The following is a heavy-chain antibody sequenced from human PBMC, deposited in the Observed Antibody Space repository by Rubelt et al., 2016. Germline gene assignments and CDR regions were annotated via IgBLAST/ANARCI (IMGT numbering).Heavy chain of an antibody. D-gene: IGHD2-15*01. J-gene: IGHJ3*02. CDR2: IYPGDSDT. CDR1: GYSFTSYW. CDR3: AVDRGGYCSGGSCDAFDI. Sequence: EVQLVQSGAEVKKPGESLRISCKGSGYSFTSYWIGWVRQMPGKGLEWMGLIYPGDSDTRYSPSFQGQVTISADRSISTAYLQWSSLKASDTAMYYCAVDRGGYCSGGSCDAFDIWGQGTMVTVSS. V-gene: IGHV5-51*01.